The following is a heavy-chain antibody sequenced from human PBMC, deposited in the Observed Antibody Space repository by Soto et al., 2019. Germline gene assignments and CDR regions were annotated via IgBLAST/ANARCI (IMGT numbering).Heavy chain of an antibody. Sequence: SETLSLTCTVSGGSINTFYWSWVRQPAGKGLEWIGRIFSSGSTSFNPSLESRVAMSVDTSKNHFSLNLSSVTAADMAVYYCARDGSYSAYNFAHGIQLWSFDFWGQGALVTVSS. CDR2: IFSSGST. V-gene: IGHV4-4*07. J-gene: IGHJ4*02. D-gene: IGHD5-12*01. CDR3: ARDGSYSAYNFAHGIQLWSFDF. CDR1: GGSINTFY.